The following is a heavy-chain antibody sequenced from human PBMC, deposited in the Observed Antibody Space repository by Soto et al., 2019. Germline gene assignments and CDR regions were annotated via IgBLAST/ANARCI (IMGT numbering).Heavy chain of an antibody. J-gene: IGHJ6*03. CDR1: GGTFSSYT. Sequence: SVKVSCKASGGTFSSYTISWVRQAPGQGLEWMGRIIPILGIANYAQKFQGRVTITADKSTSTAYMELSSLRSEDTAVYYCARDLESEYYYYYYMDVWGKGTTVTVSS. CDR3: ARDLESEYYYYYYMDV. CDR2: IIPILGIA. V-gene: IGHV1-69*04.